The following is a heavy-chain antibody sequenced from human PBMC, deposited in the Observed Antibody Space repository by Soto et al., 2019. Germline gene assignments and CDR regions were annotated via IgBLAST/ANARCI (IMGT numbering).Heavy chain of an antibody. CDR2: IYPADSDT. CDR1: GFSFTSYW. Sequence: EVQLVQSGAEAKKAGDSLKISCKGSGFSFTSYWIAWVRQMPGKGLEWMGIIYPADSDTRYSPSFQGQVTISADKSISTAFRQWGSVKASDTAMYFCARVDDPESVDFSYHMDVWGTGTSVTVS. D-gene: IGHD3-3*01. J-gene: IGHJ6*03. V-gene: IGHV5-51*03. CDR3: ARVDDPESVDFSYHMDV.